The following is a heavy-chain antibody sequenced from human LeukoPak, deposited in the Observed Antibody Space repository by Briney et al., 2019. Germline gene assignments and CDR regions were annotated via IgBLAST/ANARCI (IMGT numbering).Heavy chain of an antibody. CDR1: GYSISSGYY. V-gene: IGHV4-38-2*02. CDR3: ARAHSARSYPKPFDY. CDR2: IYHSGST. J-gene: IGHJ4*02. Sequence: SETLSLTCTVSGYSISSGYYWGWIRQPPGKGLEWIGSIYHSGSTYYNPSLKSRVTISVDTSKNQFSLKPSSVTAADTAVYYCARAHSARSYPKPFDYWGQGTLVTVSS. D-gene: IGHD1-26*01.